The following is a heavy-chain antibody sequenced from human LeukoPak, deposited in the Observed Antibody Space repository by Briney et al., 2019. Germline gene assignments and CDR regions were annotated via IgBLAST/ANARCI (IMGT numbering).Heavy chain of an antibody. D-gene: IGHD6-13*01. J-gene: IGHJ4*02. CDR3: AHRGRGSSSWYFDY. CDR1: GFSLSTSGVG. CDR2: IYWDDDK. V-gene: IGHV2-5*02. Sequence: ESGPTLVKPTQTLTLTCTFSGFSLSTSGVGVGRIRQPPGKALEWLALIYWDDDKRYSPSPKSRLTITKDTSKNQVVLTMTNMDPVDTATYYCAHRGRGSSSWYFDYWGQGTLVTVSS.